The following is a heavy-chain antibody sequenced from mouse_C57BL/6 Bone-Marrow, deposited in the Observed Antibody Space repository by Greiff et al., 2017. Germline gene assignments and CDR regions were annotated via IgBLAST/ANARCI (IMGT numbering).Heavy chain of an antibody. CDR2: IDPSDSYT. Sequence: QVQLKQPGAELVRPGTSVKLSCKASGYTFTSYWMHWVKQRPGQGLEWIGVIDPSDSYTNYNQKFKGKATLTVDTSSSTAYMQLSSLTSEDSAVYYCARYDYDGRGYWGQGTSVTVSS. CDR1: GYTFTSYW. CDR3: ARYDYDGRGY. D-gene: IGHD2-4*01. V-gene: IGHV1-59*01. J-gene: IGHJ4*01.